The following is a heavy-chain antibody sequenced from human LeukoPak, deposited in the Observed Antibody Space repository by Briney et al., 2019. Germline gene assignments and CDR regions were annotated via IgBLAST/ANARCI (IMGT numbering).Heavy chain of an antibody. Sequence: GGSLRLSCAASGFTFGIYAISWVRQAPGKGLEWASAISGSGGRTYYADSVQGRFTISRDNSKSTVYLQVNSLRAEDTALYYCARDDGWIQFNFWGQGTLVTVSS. D-gene: IGHD5-18*01. CDR1: GFTFGIYA. V-gene: IGHV3-23*01. CDR3: ARDDGWIQFNF. CDR2: ISGSGGRT. J-gene: IGHJ4*02.